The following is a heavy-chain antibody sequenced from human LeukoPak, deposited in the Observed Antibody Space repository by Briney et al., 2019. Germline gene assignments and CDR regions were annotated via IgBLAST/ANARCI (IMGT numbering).Heavy chain of an antibody. CDR2: ISVDGETA. CDR1: GFSVSKSG. D-gene: IGHD6-19*01. J-gene: IGHJ4*02. V-gene: IGHV3-23*01. CDR3: AQGYLSGWYPH. Sequence: GGSLRLSCAVSGFSVSKSGMSGVRQPPGKGLEWISAISVDGETAYYAYSVKGRLIISRDHSKNTLSLPPSSVTEEDTAVYYCAQGYLSGWYPHWGQGSLVSVSS.